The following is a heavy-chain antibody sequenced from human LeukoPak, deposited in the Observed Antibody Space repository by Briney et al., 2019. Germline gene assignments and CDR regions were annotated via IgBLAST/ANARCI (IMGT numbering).Heavy chain of an antibody. CDR1: GFTFSSCG. Sequence: GRSLRLSCAASGFTFSSCGMHWVRQAPGKGLEWVAVISYDGSNKYYADSVKGRFTISRDDSKNTLFLEMNSLRAEDTAVYYCAKALTSGWYLDAFNIWGQGTMVTVSS. CDR2: ISYDGSNK. J-gene: IGHJ3*02. V-gene: IGHV3-30*18. CDR3: AKALTSGWYLDAFNI. D-gene: IGHD6-19*01.